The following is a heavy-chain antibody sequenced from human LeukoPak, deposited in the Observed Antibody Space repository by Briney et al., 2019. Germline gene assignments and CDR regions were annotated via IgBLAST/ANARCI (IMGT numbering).Heavy chain of an antibody. Sequence: ASVKVSCKASGFTFTSHDYNWVRQATGQGLEWMGWMNPNSGNTGYAQKFQGRVTMTRDTSTSTVYMELSSLRSEDTAVYYRARDVVAARKGFDYWGQGTLVTVSS. CDR3: ARDVVAARKGFDY. J-gene: IGHJ4*02. D-gene: IGHD6-6*01. CDR1: GFTFTSHD. V-gene: IGHV1-8*01. CDR2: MNPNSGNT.